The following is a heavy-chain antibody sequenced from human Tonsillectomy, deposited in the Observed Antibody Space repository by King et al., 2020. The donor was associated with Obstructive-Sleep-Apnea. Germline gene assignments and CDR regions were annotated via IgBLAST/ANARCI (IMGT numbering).Heavy chain of an antibody. Sequence: VQLVESGGGVVQPGRSLRLSCAASGFTLSGYAMHWVRQAPVKGLEWLAFISYDGSNQYYADSVKGRFTISRDNSKNTLYLQMHSLRTEDTAVYFCARADSNFEWYFFYYWGQGALVTVSS. CDR3: ARADSNFEWYFFYY. V-gene: IGHV3-30*04. D-gene: IGHD4-11*01. CDR2: ISYDGSNQ. CDR1: GFTLSGYA. J-gene: IGHJ4*02.